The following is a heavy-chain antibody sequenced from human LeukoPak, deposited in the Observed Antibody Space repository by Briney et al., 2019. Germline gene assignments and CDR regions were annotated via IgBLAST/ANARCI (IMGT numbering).Heavy chain of an antibody. CDR3: ARDYSSSWYALFLFGY. V-gene: IGHV3-30-3*01. CDR2: ISYDGSNK. D-gene: IGHD6-13*01. CDR1: GFTFSSYA. J-gene: IGHJ4*02. Sequence: GRSLRLSCAASGFTFSSYAMHWVRQAPGKGLEWVAVISYDGSNKYYADSVKGRFTISRDNSKNTLYLQMNSLRAEDTAVYYCARDYSSSWYALFLFGYWGQGTLVTVSS.